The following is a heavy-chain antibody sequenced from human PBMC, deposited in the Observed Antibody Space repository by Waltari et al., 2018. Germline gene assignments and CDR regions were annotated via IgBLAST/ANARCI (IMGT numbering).Heavy chain of an antibody. CDR2: MNPNSGNI. V-gene: IGHV1-8*01. CDR3: ARGYCSSTNCNPGDVYYSYSAMDV. D-gene: IGHD2-2*01. Sequence: QVQLVQSGAEVKKPGASVKVSCKASGYTFISYDVNWVRQAPGQGLEWMGGMNPNSGNIAYAQKFQGRVTMTRDTSISTADMELTSLGSDDTAIYYCARGYCSSTNCNPGDVYYSYSAMDVWGQGTSVTVSS. CDR1: GYTFISYD. J-gene: IGHJ6*02.